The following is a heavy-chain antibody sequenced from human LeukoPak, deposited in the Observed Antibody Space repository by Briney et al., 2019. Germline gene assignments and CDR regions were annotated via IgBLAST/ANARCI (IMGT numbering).Heavy chain of an antibody. D-gene: IGHD7-27*01. CDR3: ARVSRNSWGYYYYMDV. V-gene: IGHV1-8*03. CDR1: GYTFTSYG. Sequence: ASMKVSCKASGYTFTSYGISWVRQAPGQGLEWMGWMNPNSGNTGYAQKFQGRVTITRNTSISTAYMELSSLRSEDTAVYYCARVSRNSWGYYYYMDVWGKGTTVTVSS. CDR2: MNPNSGNT. J-gene: IGHJ6*03.